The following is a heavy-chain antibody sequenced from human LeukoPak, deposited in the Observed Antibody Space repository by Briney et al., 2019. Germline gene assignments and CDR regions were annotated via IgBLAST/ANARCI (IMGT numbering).Heavy chain of an antibody. CDR3: ARPNYDFWSGYNYYFDY. V-gene: IGHV3-74*01. J-gene: IGHJ4*02. CDR1: GFTLSSYW. Sequence: GGSLRLSCAASGFTLSSYWMHWVRQAPGKGLVWVSRINSDGSSTSYADSVKGRFTISRDNAKNTLYLQMNSLRAEDTAVYYCARPNYDFWSGYNYYFDYWGQGTLVTVSS. CDR2: INSDGSST. D-gene: IGHD3-3*01.